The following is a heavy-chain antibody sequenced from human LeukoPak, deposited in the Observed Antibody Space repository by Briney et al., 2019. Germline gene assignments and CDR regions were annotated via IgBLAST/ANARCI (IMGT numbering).Heavy chain of an antibody. D-gene: IGHD6-13*01. V-gene: IGHV5-51*01. CDR2: IYPGDSDT. Sequence: GESLKISCKGSGYSFTSYWIGWVRQMPGKGLEWMGIIYPGDSDTRYSPSFQGQVTISADKSISTAYLQWSSLNASDTAMYYCARQLAAAGTGRRNYYYYGMDVWGQGTTVTVSS. CDR1: GYSFTSYW. CDR3: ARQLAAAGTGRRNYYYYGMDV. J-gene: IGHJ6*02.